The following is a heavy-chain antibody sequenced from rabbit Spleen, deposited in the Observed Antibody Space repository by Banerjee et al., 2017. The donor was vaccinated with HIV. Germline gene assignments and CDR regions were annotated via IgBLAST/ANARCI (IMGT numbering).Heavy chain of an antibody. V-gene: IGHV1S40*01. CDR3: ARADTTSSGWGVVSFYFNL. Sequence: QSLEESGGGLVKPEGSLTLTCKASGFSFSGSQYMCWVRQAPGKGLEWIACIYGGSSGSTYYASWAKGRFTISKTSSTTVTLQVASLTAADTATYFCARADTTSSGWGVVSFYFNLWGPGTLVTVS. CDR2: IYGGSSGST. D-gene: IGHD4-1*01. CDR1: GFSFSGSQY. J-gene: IGHJ4*01.